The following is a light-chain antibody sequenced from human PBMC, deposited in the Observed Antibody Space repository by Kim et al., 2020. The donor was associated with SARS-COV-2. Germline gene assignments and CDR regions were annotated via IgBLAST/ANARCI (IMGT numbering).Light chain of an antibody. J-gene: IGLJ1*01. CDR1: SSNIGAGYD. Sequence: QTVTVSCMGSSSNIGAGYDVHWYQHLPTTAPKLLIYSNGNRPSGVPDRFSGPKSGTSASLAITGLQAEDEADYYCQSYDSSLSGYVFGSGTKVTVL. CDR2: SNG. V-gene: IGLV1-40*01. CDR3: QSYDSSLSGYV.